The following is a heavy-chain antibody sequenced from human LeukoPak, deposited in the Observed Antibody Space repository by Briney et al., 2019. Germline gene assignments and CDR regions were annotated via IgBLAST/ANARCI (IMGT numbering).Heavy chain of an antibody. Sequence: GGSLRLSCVASGLAFSSYWMNWVRQAPGKGLVWVSQINSDGSDTTYADSVKGRFTISRDNAKNTLYLQMNSLRAEDTAVYYCSGGGSIEVTGYWGQGTLVTVSS. CDR2: INSDGSDT. D-gene: IGHD2-21*02. CDR1: GLAFSSYW. CDR3: SGGGSIEVTGY. V-gene: IGHV3-74*01. J-gene: IGHJ4*02.